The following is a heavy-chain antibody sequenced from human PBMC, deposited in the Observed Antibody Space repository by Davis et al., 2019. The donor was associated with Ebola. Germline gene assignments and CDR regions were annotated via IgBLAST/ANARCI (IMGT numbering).Heavy chain of an antibody. Sequence: SVKVSCKASGYTFTSYGISWVRQAPGQGLEWMGRIIPILGIANYAQKFQGRVTITADKSTSTAYMELSSLRSEDTAVYYCARDDPTGYYYGMDVWGQGTTVTVSS. CDR3: ARDDPTGYYYGMDV. CDR2: IIPILGIA. CDR1: GYTFTSYG. V-gene: IGHV1-69*04. J-gene: IGHJ6*02.